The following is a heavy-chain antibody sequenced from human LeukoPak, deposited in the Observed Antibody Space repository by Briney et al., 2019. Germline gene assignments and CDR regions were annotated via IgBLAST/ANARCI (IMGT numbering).Heavy chain of an antibody. CDR3: ARPPMQGYYYYYYMDV. J-gene: IGHJ6*03. CDR1: GFTFSSYG. CDR2: ISYDGSNK. Sequence: PGRSLRLSCAASGFTFSSYGMRWVRQAPGKGLEWVAVISYDGSNKYYADSVKGRFTISRDNSKNTLYLQMNSLRAEDTAVYYCARPPMQGYYYYYYMDVWGKGTTVTVSS. V-gene: IGHV3-30*03.